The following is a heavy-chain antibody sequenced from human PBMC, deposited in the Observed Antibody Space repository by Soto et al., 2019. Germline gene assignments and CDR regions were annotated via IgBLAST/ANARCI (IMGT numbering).Heavy chain of an antibody. CDR3: ARELPQRQGRNMDV. D-gene: IGHD1-1*01. CDR1: GYSISSGYY. J-gene: IGHJ6*02. CDR2: IYHSGST. V-gene: IGHV4-38-2*02. Sequence: PSETLSLTCAVSGYSISSGYYWGWIRQPPGKGLEWIGSIYHSGSTYYNPSLKSRVTISVDTSKNQFSLKLSSVTAAETAVYYCARELPQRQGRNMDVWGQGTTVT.